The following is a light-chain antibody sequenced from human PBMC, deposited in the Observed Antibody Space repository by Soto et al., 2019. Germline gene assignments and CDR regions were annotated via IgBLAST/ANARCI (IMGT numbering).Light chain of an antibody. CDR3: AAWDDSLSGVV. CDR2: RNN. Sequence: QSVLTQPPSASETPGQRVTISCSGSSSNIGNNYVHWYQQLPGTAPKLLIYRNNQRPSGVPDRVSGSKSGTSASLAISGLRSEDEADYYCAAWDDSLSGVVFGGGTKLTVL. CDR1: SSNIGNNY. V-gene: IGLV1-47*01. J-gene: IGLJ2*01.